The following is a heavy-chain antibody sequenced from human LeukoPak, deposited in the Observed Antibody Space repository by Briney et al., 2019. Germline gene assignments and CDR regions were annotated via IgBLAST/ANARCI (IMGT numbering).Heavy chain of an antibody. D-gene: IGHD4-17*01. CDR1: GFTFSTYA. CDR2: SRGSGGIT. CDR3: AKGYADYGADAFDI. V-gene: IGHV3-23*01. J-gene: IGHJ3*02. Sequence: GGSLRLSCGPSGFTFSTYAMSWVRQAPGKGLEWVSTSRGSGGITYYADSVKGRFTISRDHSRNTLYLQMDGLRVEDTAVYYCAKGYADYGADAFDIWGQGTMVAVSS.